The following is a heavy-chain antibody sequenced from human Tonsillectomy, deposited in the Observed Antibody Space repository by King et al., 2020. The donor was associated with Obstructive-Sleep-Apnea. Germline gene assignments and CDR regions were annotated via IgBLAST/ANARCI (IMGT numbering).Heavy chain of an antibody. CDR1: GYTFTKYW. J-gene: IGHJ3*02. CDR2: IYPGDSDT. CDR3: ATSGVTTVGGVFDI. D-gene: IGHD2-8*02. V-gene: IGHV5-51*01. Sequence: QLVQSGAEVKKPGESLKISCKTSGYTFTKYWIGWVRQVPGKGLEWMGMIYPGDSDTRYGPSLRGQVTISDDKSISTTFVQWSSLKASDTAMYYCATSGVTTVGGVFDIWGQGTMVTVSS.